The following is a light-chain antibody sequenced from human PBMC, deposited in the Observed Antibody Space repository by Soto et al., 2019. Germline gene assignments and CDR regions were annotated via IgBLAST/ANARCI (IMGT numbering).Light chain of an antibody. J-gene: IGKJ5*01. CDR3: QQRSNWPLIT. CDR1: QGLALSDGNTF. V-gene: IGKV2-30*02. Sequence: DVVLTQSPLSLPVTVGQAASISCRSSQGLALSDGNTFLHWFQQRPGQSPRRLIYKISNRDSGVPDRFSGSGSGTDFTLKISRVAAEDVGVYYCQQRSNWPLITFGQGTRLEIK. CDR2: KIS.